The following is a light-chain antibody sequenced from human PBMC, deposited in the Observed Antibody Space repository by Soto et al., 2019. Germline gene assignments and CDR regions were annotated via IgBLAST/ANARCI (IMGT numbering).Light chain of an antibody. CDR1: SSDVGGYNF. V-gene: IGLV2-14*03. J-gene: IGLJ1*01. CDR3: NSYTSSSTSYV. Sequence: QSALTQPASVSGSPGQSITISCTGTSSDVGGYNFVSWYQQHPGKAPKLLIYDVSDRPSGVSNRFSGSKSGNTASLTISVLQAEDEADYYCNSYTSSSTSYVFGSGTKVTVL. CDR2: DVS.